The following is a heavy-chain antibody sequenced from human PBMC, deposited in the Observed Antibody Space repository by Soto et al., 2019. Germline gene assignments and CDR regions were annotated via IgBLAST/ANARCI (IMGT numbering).Heavy chain of an antibody. V-gene: IGHV3-74*01. CDR1: GYTFSSYW. Sequence: GSLRLSCAASGYTFSSYWMHWVRQVPGKGLLWVSRIDEYGTTINYADSVKGRFTISRDNARNTLYLEMNSLRAEDTALYYCTRDIGGKGAYWGPGTLVTVSS. CDR2: IDEYGTTI. CDR3: TRDIGGKGAY. D-gene: IGHD3-10*01. J-gene: IGHJ4*02.